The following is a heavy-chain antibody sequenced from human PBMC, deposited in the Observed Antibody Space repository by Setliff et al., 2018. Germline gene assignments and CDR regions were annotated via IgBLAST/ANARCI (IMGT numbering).Heavy chain of an antibody. V-gene: IGHV3-7*01. Sequence: PGGSLRLSCAASGFNFSINDMTYGMSWVRQAPGKGLEWLASINPHGSEKYYADSVKGRFTISRDNAKNSLSLQMNNLRTEDTAVYYCFGAGTCSHWGQGTLVTVSS. D-gene: IGHD3-10*01. CDR3: FGAGTCSH. CDR2: INPHGSEK. J-gene: IGHJ4*02. CDR1: GFNFSINDMTYG.